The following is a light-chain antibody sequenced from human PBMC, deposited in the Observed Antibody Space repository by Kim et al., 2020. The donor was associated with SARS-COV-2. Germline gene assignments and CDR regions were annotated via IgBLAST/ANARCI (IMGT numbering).Light chain of an antibody. CDR2: KDT. V-gene: IGLV3-25*03. CDR3: QSADSIYGV. J-gene: IGLJ2*01. Sequence: SYELTQPPSVSVSPGQTARITCSGDALPKQYAYWYQQKPGQAPMVVIYKDTERPSGIPERFSGSSSGTTVTLTISGVQAEDEADYYCQSADSIYGVFGGGTQLTVL. CDR1: ALPKQY.